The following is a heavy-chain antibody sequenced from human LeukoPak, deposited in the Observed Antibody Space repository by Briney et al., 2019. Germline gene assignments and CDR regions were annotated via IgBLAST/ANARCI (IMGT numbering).Heavy chain of an antibody. Sequence: GGSLRLSCAASGFTFSSYAMSWVRQAPGKGLEWVAVISYDGSNKYYADSVKGRFTISRDNSKNTLYLQMGSLRAEDMAVYYCARGFVNAFDIWGQGTMVTVSS. J-gene: IGHJ3*02. D-gene: IGHD3-3*01. CDR3: ARGFVNAFDI. CDR1: GFTFSSYA. CDR2: ISYDGSNK. V-gene: IGHV3-30*14.